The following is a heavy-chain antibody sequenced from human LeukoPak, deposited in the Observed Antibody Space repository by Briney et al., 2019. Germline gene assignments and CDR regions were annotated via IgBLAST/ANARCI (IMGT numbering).Heavy chain of an antibody. CDR2: ISGSGGST. V-gene: IGHV3-23*01. CDR1: GFTFSDYY. D-gene: IGHD3-3*01. J-gene: IGHJ4*02. Sequence: GGSLRLSCAASGFTFSDYYMSWIRQAPGKGLEWVSAISGSGGSTYYADSVKGRFTISRDNSKNTLYLQMNSLRAEDTAVYYCAKERPSGWLLWGNYFDYWGQGTLVTVSS. CDR3: AKERPSGWLLWGNYFDY.